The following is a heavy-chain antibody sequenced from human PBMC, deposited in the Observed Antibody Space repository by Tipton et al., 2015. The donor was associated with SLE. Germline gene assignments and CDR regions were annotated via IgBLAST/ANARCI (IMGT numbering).Heavy chain of an antibody. CDR2: INHSGST. CDR1: GYSISSGYY. V-gene: IGHV4-4*02. Sequence: TLSLTCAVSGYSISSGYYWSWIRQPPGKGLEWIGEINHSGSTNYNPSLKSRVTISVDTSKNQFSLKLSSVTAADTAVYYCAKDTDIVVVVAVGVDYWGQGTLVTVSS. D-gene: IGHD2-15*01. J-gene: IGHJ4*02. CDR3: AKDTDIVVVVAVGVDY.